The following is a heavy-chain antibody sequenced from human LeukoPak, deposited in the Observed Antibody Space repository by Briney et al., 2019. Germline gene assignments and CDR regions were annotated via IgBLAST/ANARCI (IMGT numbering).Heavy chain of an antibody. Sequence: SETLSLTCTVYGGSFSGYYWNWIRQPPGKGLEWLGEINHSGSTNYNSSFKSRITISVDTSKNQFSLKLTSVTAADTAIYYCARRILWFGDWPQTRPETAFDIWGQGTMVTVSS. CDR1: GGSFSGYY. D-gene: IGHD3-10*01. CDR2: INHSGST. CDR3: ARRILWFGDWPQTRPETAFDI. J-gene: IGHJ3*02. V-gene: IGHV4-34*01.